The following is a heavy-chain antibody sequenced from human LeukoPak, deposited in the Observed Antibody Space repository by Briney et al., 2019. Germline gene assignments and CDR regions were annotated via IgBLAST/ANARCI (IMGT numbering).Heavy chain of an antibody. CDR3: AKDWGAATGMYFDL. CDR1: GFTFDGYA. Sequence: PGRSLRLSCAASGFTFDGYAMHWVRQPPGKGLEWVSGISWNSGRIGYADSVKGRFTISRDNAKNFLYLQMNSLRAEDTALYYCAKDWGAATGMYFDLWGRGTLVTVSS. J-gene: IGHJ2*01. CDR2: ISWNSGRI. V-gene: IGHV3-9*01. D-gene: IGHD3-16*01.